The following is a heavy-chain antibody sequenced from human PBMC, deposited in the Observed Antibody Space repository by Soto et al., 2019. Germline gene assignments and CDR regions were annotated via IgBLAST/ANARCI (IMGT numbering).Heavy chain of an antibody. CDR3: AKRGGRITIFGVVIGGYFDY. J-gene: IGHJ4*02. CDR2: ISGSGGST. CDR1: GFTFSSYA. V-gene: IGHV3-23*01. Sequence: EVQLLESGGGLVQPGGSLRLSCAASGFTFSSYAMSWVRQAPGKGLEWVSAISGSGGSTYYADSVKGRFTISRDNSKNTLYLQMNSLRAEETAVYYCAKRGGRITIFGVVIGGYFDYWGQGTLVTVSS. D-gene: IGHD3-3*01.